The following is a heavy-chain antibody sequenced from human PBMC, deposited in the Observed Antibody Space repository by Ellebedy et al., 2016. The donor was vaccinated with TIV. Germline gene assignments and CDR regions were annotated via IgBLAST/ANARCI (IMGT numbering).Heavy chain of an antibody. D-gene: IGHD3-10*01. J-gene: IGHJ3*02. V-gene: IGHV1-18*01. CDR3: VHTGDRGI. CDR2: ISTYNGDT. Sequence: AASVKVSCKTSGYTFRNYGINWVRQAPGQGLEWMGWISTYNGDTKYAQNLQGRVTMTTDTSTSTAYVELRSLRSDDTAVYYCVHTGDRGIWGQGTMVTVSS. CDR1: GYTFRNYG.